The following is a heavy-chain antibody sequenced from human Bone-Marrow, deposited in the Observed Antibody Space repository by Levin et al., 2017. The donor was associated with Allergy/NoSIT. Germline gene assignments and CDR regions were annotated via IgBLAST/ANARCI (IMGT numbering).Heavy chain of an antibody. CDR2: IWYDGSKK. J-gene: IGHJ4*02. D-gene: IGHD3-3*01. CDR3: ARDPNYDFGYYFDS. Sequence: GESLKISCAASEFTFSSFGMHWVRQAPGKGLEWVAFIWYDGSKKYYADSVKGRFTISRDDSKNTLYLQMNSLRAEDTAVYYCARDPNYDFGYYFDSWGQGTRVTVSS. V-gene: IGHV3-33*01. CDR1: EFTFSSFG.